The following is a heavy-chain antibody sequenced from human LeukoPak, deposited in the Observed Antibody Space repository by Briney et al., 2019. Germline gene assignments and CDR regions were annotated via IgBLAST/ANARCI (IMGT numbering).Heavy chain of an antibody. D-gene: IGHD6-13*01. Sequence: SQTLSLTCTVSGGSISSGSYYWSWIRQPAGKGLEWIGRIYTSGSTSYNPSLKSRVTISVDTSKNQFSLKLSSVTAADTAVYYCARVFDFGFTYSRSYQDAFDIWGQGTMVTVSS. CDR2: IYTSGST. CDR3: ARVFDFGFTYSRSYQDAFDI. V-gene: IGHV4-61*02. J-gene: IGHJ3*02. CDR1: GGSISSGSYY.